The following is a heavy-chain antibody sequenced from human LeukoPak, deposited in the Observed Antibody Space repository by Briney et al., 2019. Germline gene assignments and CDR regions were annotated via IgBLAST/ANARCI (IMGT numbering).Heavy chain of an antibody. CDR3: ARPISSQGYFGVVID. Sequence: SETLSLTCAVSGYSVSSGYYWGWIRQSPGKGLEWIGHMFHSGSTYFNPSLKSRVSTSVDTSKNQFSLRLTSVTAADTAVYYCARPISSQGYFGVVIDWGQGTLVTVSS. CDR2: MFHSGST. D-gene: IGHD3-3*01. V-gene: IGHV4-38-2*01. J-gene: IGHJ4*02. CDR1: GYSVSSGYY.